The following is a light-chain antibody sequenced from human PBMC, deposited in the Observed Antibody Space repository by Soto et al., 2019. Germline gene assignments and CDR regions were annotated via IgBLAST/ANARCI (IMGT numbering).Light chain of an antibody. J-gene: IGKJ5*01. CDR2: AAS. Sequence: DIQLTQSPSFLSASVVDRVTITCRASQGINRFLAWYQQKPGKAPKLLIYAASTLQSGVPSRFSGGGSGTDFTLTISSLQSEDVAIYYCQQYFTTPLFGQGTRLEIK. V-gene: IGKV1-9*01. CDR3: QQYFTTPL. CDR1: QGINRF.